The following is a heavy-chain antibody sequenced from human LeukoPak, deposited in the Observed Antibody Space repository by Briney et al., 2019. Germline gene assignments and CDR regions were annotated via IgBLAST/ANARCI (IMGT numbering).Heavy chain of an antibody. CDR2: IKQDGSEK. Sequence: PGGSLRLSCVASGFTFSTYGMSWVRQAPGKGLEWVANIKQDGSEKYYVDSVKGRFTVSRDSAKNSLYVQMNSLRAEDTAVYYCARVSSKTMVRAIITKKNYYYYYMDVWGKGTTVTISS. CDR3: ARVSSKTMVRAIITKKNYYYYYMDV. J-gene: IGHJ6*03. CDR1: GFTFSTYG. D-gene: IGHD3-10*01. V-gene: IGHV3-7*01.